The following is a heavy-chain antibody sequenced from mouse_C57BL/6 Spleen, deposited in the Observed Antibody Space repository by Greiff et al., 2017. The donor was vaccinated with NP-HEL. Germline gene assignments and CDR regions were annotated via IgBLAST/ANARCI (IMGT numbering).Heavy chain of an antibody. D-gene: IGHD2-1*01. J-gene: IGHJ3*01. CDR2: INPSTGGT. CDR1: GYSFTGYY. Sequence: EVQVVESGPELVKPGASVKISCKASGYSFTGYYMNWVKQSPEKSLEWIGEINPSTGGTTYNQKFKAKATLTVDKSSSTAYMQLKSLTSEDSAVYYCARSVYYTFFAYWGQGTLVTVSA. V-gene: IGHV1-42*01. CDR3: ARSVYYTFFAY.